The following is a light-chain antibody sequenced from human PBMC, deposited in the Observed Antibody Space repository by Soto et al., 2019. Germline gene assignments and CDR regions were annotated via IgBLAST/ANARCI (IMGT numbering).Light chain of an antibody. V-gene: IGKV1-12*01. CDR3: QQANSLFPLN. CDR1: QGISKW. CDR2: AAS. J-gene: IGKJ4*01. Sequence: DLQLTQSPSSVSASVGDRVTITCRASQGISKWLAWYQQKPGEAPKLLIYAASNLRSGVTSRFSGSGSGTDFAVTISSLQPEDFATYDCQQANSLFPLNFGGGTKVEIK.